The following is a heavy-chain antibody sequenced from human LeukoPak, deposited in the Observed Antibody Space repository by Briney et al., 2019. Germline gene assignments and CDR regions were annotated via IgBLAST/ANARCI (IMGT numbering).Heavy chain of an antibody. V-gene: IGHV1-24*01. J-gene: IGHJ5*02. D-gene: IGHD3-22*01. CDR2: FDPEDGET. Sequence: GASVTVSCKVSGYTLTELSMHWVRQAPGKGLEWMGGFDPEDGETIYAQKFQGRVTMTEDTSTDTAHMELSSLRSEDTAVYYCATGGDSSGYLLTQWFDPWGQGTLVTVSS. CDR3: ATGGDSSGYLLTQWFDP. CDR1: GYTLTELS.